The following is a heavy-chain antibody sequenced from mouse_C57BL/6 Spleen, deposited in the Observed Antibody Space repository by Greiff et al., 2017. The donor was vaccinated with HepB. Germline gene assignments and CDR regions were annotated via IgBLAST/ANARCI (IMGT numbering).Heavy chain of an antibody. CDR1: GFNIKDDY. V-gene: IGHV14-4*01. CDR2: IDPENGDT. J-gene: IGHJ2*01. CDR3: TTITTVVATTYYFDY. Sequence: VQLQQSGAELVRPGASVKLSCTASGFNIKDDYMHWVKQRPEQGLEWIGWIDPENGDTEYASKFQGKATITADTSSNTAYLQLSSLTSEDTAVYYCTTITTVVATTYYFDYWGQGTTLTVSS. D-gene: IGHD1-1*01.